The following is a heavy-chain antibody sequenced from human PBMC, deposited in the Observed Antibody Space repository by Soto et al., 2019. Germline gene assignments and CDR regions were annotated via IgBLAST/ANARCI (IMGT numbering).Heavy chain of an antibody. CDR2: INHSGST. CDR1: GGSFSGYY. J-gene: IGHJ4*02. CDR3: ARRLWFGRSKNFDY. V-gene: IGHV4-34*01. Sequence: PSETLSLTXAVYGGSFSGYYWSWIRQPPGKGLEWIGEINHSGSTNYNPSLKSRVTISVDTSKNQFSLKLSSVTAADTAVHYCARRLWFGRSKNFDYWGQGTLVTVS. D-gene: IGHD3-10*01.